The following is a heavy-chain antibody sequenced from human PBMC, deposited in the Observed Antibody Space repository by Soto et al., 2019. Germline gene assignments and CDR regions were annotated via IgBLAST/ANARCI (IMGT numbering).Heavy chain of an antibody. CDR3: TTTKSPVCY. CDR2: IKSKTDGGTI. J-gene: IGHJ4*02. CDR1: GFTFTNAW. V-gene: IGHV3-15*07. Sequence: EVQLVESGGGLVKPGGSLRLSCAASGFTFTNAWMNWVRQAPGKGLEWVGRIKSKTDGGTIDYAAPVKDRFTISRDDSRDTLYLQMNRLKTEDTALYYCTTTKSPVCYWGQGSLVTGSS. D-gene: IGHD2-8*01.